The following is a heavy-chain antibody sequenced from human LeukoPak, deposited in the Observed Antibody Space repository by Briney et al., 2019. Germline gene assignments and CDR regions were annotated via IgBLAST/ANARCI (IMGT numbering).Heavy chain of an antibody. CDR1: GGSISSGSYY. J-gene: IGHJ4*02. D-gene: IGHD6-13*01. CDR3: ARGIEAAGPYFDY. CDR2: IYTSGST. Sequence: SQTLSLTCTVSGGSISSGSYYWSWIRQPAGKGLEWIGRIYTSGSTNYNPSLKSRVTISVDTSKNQFSLKLSSVTAADTAVYYCARGIEAAGPYFDYWGQGTLVAVSS. V-gene: IGHV4-61*02.